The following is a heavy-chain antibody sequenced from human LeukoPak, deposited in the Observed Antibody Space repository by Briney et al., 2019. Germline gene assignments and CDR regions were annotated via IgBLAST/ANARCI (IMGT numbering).Heavy chain of an antibody. V-gene: IGHV4-59*01. CDR2: IYYSGST. D-gene: IGHD3-10*01. CDR3: ARDGGGYYGSGSYSWFDP. CDR1: GGSISSYY. Sequence: PSETLSLTCTVSGGSISSYYWSWIRQPPGKGLEWIGYIYYSGSTNYNPSLKSRVTISVDTSKNQFSLTLSSVTTSDTAVYYCARDGGGYYGSGSYSWFDPWGQGTLVTVSS. J-gene: IGHJ5*02.